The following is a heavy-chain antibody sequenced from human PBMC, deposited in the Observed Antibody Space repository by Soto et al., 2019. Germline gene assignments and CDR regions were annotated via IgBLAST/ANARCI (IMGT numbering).Heavy chain of an antibody. CDR1: GFTFNSYA. Sequence: PGGSLRLSCAASGFTFNSYAMSWVRQAPGEGLEWVSGFSGGGSTYYADSVKGRFTISRDNSKNTLYLQMNSPRAEDTAVYYCARALDASSSWSHLNYGMDVWGQGTTVTVSS. J-gene: IGHJ6*02. D-gene: IGHD6-13*01. CDR3: ARALDASSSWSHLNYGMDV. V-gene: IGHV3-23*01. CDR2: FSGGGST.